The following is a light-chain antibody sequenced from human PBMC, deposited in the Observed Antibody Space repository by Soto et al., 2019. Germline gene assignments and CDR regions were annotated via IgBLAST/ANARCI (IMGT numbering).Light chain of an antibody. J-gene: IGKJ1*01. CDR2: GAS. CDR3: QQYNNWPRT. V-gene: IGKV3-15*01. Sequence: EIVMTQSPATLSVSPGERATLSFRASQTVSSSYLAWYQQKPGQAPRLLIYGASTRATGIPARFSGSGSGTEFTLTISSLQSEDFAVYYCQQYNNWPRTFGQGTKVDIK. CDR1: QTVSSSY.